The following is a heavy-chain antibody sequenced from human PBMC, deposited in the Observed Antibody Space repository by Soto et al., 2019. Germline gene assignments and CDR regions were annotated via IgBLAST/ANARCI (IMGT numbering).Heavy chain of an antibody. V-gene: IGHV4-34*01. CDR3: ARGTSVRGAIVPFDY. Sequence: SETLWLTCAVYGGSFSGYYWSWIRQPPGKGLEWTGEISHSGSTNYIPSLKSRLTISIDTSKNQFSLSLTSVPAADTAVYYCARGTSVRGAIVPFDYWGQGTLVTVS. CDR1: GGSFSGYY. CDR2: ISHSGST. D-gene: IGHD3-10*01. J-gene: IGHJ4*02.